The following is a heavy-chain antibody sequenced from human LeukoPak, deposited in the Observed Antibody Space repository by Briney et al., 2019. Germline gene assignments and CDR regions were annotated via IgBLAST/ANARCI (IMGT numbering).Heavy chain of an antibody. CDR2: IWSSSGNT. V-gene: IGHV3-23*01. J-gene: IGHJ4*02. CDR3: AKVHGTLTVESPFDY. D-gene: IGHD4-23*01. CDR1: GFTFSNFA. Sequence: GGSLRLSCAASGFTFSNFAMTWVRQAPGKGLEWVSAIWSSSGNTYYADSVTGRFTISRDNSKNTLYLQMHSLRADDTAVYYCAKVHGTLTVESPFDYWGQGTPVTVSS.